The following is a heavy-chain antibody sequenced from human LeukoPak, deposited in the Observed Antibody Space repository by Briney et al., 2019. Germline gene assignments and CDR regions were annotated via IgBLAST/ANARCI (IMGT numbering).Heavy chain of an antibody. V-gene: IGHV4-4*07. Sequence: SETLSLTCTVSGGSISSYYWSWIRQPAGKGLEWIGRIYTSGSTNYNPSLKSRVTMSVDTSKNQFSLTLSSVTAADTAVYYCARDFWSVAYYYYYMDVWGKGTTVTVSS. D-gene: IGHD3-3*01. J-gene: IGHJ6*03. CDR3: ARDFWSVAYYYYYMDV. CDR1: GGSISSYY. CDR2: IYTSGST.